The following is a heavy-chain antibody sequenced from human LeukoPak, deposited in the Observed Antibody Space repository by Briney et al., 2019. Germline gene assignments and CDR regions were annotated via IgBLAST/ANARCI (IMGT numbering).Heavy chain of an antibody. V-gene: IGHV3-30*02. CDR2: IRYDGNNK. J-gene: IGHJ5*02. D-gene: IGHD1-14*01. CDR1: GFTFSDYG. CDR3: AKHGPPTGDSWFDP. Sequence: GGSLRLSCAASGFTFSDYGVHWVRQAPGKGLEWVAFIRYDGNNKYYADSVKGRFTISRDNSKNTLYLQMNSLRAEDTAVYYCAKHGPPTGDSWFDPWGQGTLVTVSS.